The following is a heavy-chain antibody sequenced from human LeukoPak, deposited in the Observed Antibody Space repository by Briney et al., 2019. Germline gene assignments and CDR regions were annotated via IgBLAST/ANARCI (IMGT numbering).Heavy chain of an antibody. CDR1: GFTFSTSY. V-gene: IGHV3-53*01. Sequence: PGGSLRLYCAASGFTFSTSYMTWVRQAPGKGLEWVSVIYSGGSTYYADSVKGRFTISRDNSKNTLYLQMNSMRAEDTAVYFCARAVYGALDYWGQGTLVTVSS. D-gene: IGHD4/OR15-4a*01. CDR2: IYSGGST. CDR3: ARAVYGALDY. J-gene: IGHJ4*02.